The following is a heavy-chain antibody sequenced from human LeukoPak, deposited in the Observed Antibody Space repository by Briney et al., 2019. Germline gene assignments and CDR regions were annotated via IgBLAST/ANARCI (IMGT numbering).Heavy chain of an antibody. CDR1: GFTFSSYA. CDR3: ARDRQEVRGVIITGNWFDP. Sequence: GGSLRLSCAASGFTFSSYAMYWVRQAPGKGLEWVAVISYDGSNKYYADSVKGRFTISRDNSKNTLYLQMNSLRAEDTAVYYCARDRQEVRGVIITGNWFDPWGQGTLVTVSS. D-gene: IGHD3-10*01. J-gene: IGHJ5*02. V-gene: IGHV3-30*04. CDR2: ISYDGSNK.